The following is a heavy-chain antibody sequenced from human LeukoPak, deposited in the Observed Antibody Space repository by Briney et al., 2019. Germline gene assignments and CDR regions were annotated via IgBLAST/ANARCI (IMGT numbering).Heavy chain of an antibody. V-gene: IGHV6-1*01. J-gene: IGHJ4*02. Sequence: SQTLSLTCAISGDSVSSNSATWTWIRQSPSRGLEWLGRTYYRSKWYNDYAVSVKSRITINPDTSWNQFSLQLNTVTPEDTAVYYCARGSSSNSWFFDYWGQGTLVTVSS. CDR3: ARGSSSNSWFFDY. CDR2: TYYRSKWYN. D-gene: IGHD6-13*01. CDR1: GDSVSSNSAT.